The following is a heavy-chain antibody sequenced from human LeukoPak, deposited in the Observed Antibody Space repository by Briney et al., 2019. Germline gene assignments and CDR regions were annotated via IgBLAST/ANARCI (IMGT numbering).Heavy chain of an antibody. Sequence: GSLRLSCAASGFSFTDYWMSWVRQTPAKGLEFVANMNPDGSVRNYMDSVKGRFTISRDNAKKSLYLEISRLRADDTAVYYCARDPGYSIFDLWGQGTQVTVSS. D-gene: IGHD5-12*01. J-gene: IGHJ4*02. CDR1: GFSFTDYW. V-gene: IGHV3-7*01. CDR3: ARDPGYSIFDL. CDR2: MNPDGSVR.